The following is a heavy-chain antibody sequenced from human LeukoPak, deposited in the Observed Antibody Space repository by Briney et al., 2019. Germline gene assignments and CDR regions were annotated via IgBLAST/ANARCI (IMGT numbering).Heavy chain of an antibody. V-gene: IGHV4-34*01. CDR1: GGSFSGYY. J-gene: IGHJ5*02. CDR3: AREWGRRRGESDP. Sequence: SETLSLTCAVYGGSFSGYYWSWIRQPPGKGLERIGEINHSGSTNYNPSLKSRVTISVDTSKNQFSLKLSSVTAADTAVYYCAREWGRRRGESDPWGQGTLVTVSS. D-gene: IGHD1-26*01. CDR2: INHSGST.